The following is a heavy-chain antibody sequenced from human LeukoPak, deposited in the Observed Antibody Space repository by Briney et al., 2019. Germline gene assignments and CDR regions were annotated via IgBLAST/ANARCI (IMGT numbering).Heavy chain of an antibody. CDR1: GGSISSHY. V-gene: IGHV4-59*11. Sequence: SETLSLTCTVSGGSISSHYWSWIRQPPGKGLEWIGYIYYSGSTNYNPSLKSRVTISVDTSKNQFSLKLSSVTAADTAVYYCARVGLGGFWSGYFDYWGQGTLVTVSS. D-gene: IGHD3-3*01. J-gene: IGHJ4*02. CDR3: ARVGLGGFWSGYFDY. CDR2: IYYSGST.